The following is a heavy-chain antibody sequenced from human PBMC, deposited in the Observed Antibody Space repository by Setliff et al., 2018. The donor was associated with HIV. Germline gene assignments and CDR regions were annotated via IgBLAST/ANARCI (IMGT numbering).Heavy chain of an antibody. CDR1: GDSISSDFY. Sequence: SETLSLTCTVSGDSISSDFYWGWIRQPPGKGLEWIGSIYHSGNTYYMPSLQSRVTISVDMSKNQFSLNLNSVTAADTAVYYCARGQGCGGGCHYAFEMWGKGTMVTVSS. CDR3: ARGQGCGGGCHYAFEM. J-gene: IGHJ3*02. D-gene: IGHD2-21*02. V-gene: IGHV4-38-2*02. CDR2: IYHSGNT.